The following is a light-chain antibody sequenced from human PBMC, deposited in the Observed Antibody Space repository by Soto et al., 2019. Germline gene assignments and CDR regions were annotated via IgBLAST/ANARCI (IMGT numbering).Light chain of an antibody. CDR1: QSFSSY. CDR3: QQRRGA. V-gene: IGKV3-11*01. Sequence: EIVLTHSPATLSLSLGERATLSCRASQSFSSYLAWYQQKPGQAPRLLIYDASNRATGIPARFRGSGSGTDFTLTISSLEPEDFAVYYCQQRRGAFGQGTKVDIK. CDR2: DAS. J-gene: IGKJ1*01.